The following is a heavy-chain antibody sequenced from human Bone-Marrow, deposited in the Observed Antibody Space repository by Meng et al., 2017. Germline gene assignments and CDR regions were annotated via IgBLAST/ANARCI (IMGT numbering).Heavy chain of an antibody. D-gene: IGHD2-15*01. Sequence: LRLSCTVSGGSISSGSYYWSWIRQPAGKGLEWIGRIYTSGSTNYNPSLKSRVTISVDTSKNQFSLKLSSVTAADTAVYYCASQVGYCSGGSCYFAYYYGMDVWGQGTTVTVSS. V-gene: IGHV4-61*02. J-gene: IGHJ6*02. CDR2: IYTSGST. CDR1: GGSISSGSYY. CDR3: ASQVGYCSGGSCYFAYYYGMDV.